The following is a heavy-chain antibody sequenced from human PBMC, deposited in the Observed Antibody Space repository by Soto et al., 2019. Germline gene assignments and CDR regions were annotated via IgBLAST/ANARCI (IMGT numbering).Heavy chain of an antibody. V-gene: IGHV3-23*01. CDR3: ATPYLLYAFDI. Sequence: ELHLLESGGGLVQPGGSLRLSCAASGFTFSSYAINWVRQAPGKGLEWVSAISGGGGTTYYADSVKGRSTISRDNSKNTVYLQMNSLRAEDTAVYYCATPYLLYAFDIWGQGTMVTVSS. CDR1: GFTFSSYA. J-gene: IGHJ3*02. D-gene: IGHD2-15*01. CDR2: ISGGGGTT.